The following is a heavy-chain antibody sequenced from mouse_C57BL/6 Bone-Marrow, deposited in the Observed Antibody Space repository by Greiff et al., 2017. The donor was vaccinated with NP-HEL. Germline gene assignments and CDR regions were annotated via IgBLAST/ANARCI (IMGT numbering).Heavy chain of an antibody. CDR3: TTSDYYGSSWAWFAY. V-gene: IGHV14-4*01. CDR1: GSNIKDDY. CDR2: IDPENGDT. D-gene: IGHD1-1*01. J-gene: IGHJ3*01. Sequence: VQLQQSGAELVRPGASVKLSCTASGSNIKDDYMHWVKQRPEQGLEWIGWIDPENGDTQYASKFQGKATITADTSSNTAYLQLSSLTSEDTAVYYCTTSDYYGSSWAWFAYWGQGTLVTVSA.